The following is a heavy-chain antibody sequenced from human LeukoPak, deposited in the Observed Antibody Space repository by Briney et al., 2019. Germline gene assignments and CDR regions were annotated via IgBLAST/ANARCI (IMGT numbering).Heavy chain of an antibody. CDR2: ISAYNGNT. CDR3: ATFVPYSDSSDFYIHAFHI. D-gene: IGHD3-22*01. Sequence: GASVKVSCKASGYTFTSYGISWVRQAPGQGLEWMGWISAYNGNTNYAQKLQGRVTMTTDTSTSTAYMELRSLRSDDTAVYYCATFVPYSDSSDFYIHAFHIWGRGTMVTVSS. V-gene: IGHV1-18*01. J-gene: IGHJ3*02. CDR1: GYTFTSYG.